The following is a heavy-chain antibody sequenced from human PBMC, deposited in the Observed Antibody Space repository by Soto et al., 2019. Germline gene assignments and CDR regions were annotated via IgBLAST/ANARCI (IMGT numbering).Heavy chain of an antibody. CDR2: VSGSGGST. Sequence: SCAASGFTFSSYAMSWVRQAPGKGLEWVSGVSGSGGSTYCVDSVKGRFTISRDNAKNSLYLQISSLRAEDTAIYYCASDPQMRYWGQGTLVTVSS. CDR3: ASDPQMRY. V-gene: IGHV3-23*01. CDR1: GFTFSSYA. J-gene: IGHJ4*02. D-gene: IGHD2-21*01.